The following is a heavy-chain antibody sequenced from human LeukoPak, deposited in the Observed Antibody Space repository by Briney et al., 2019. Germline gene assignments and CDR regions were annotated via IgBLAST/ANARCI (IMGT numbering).Heavy chain of an antibody. D-gene: IGHD2-2*02. CDR3: ARAPIYMGFDY. CDR2: VNHSGST. J-gene: IGHJ4*02. CDR1: GGSFRGYY. V-gene: IGHV4-34*01. Sequence: SETLSLTCAVYGGSFRGYYWSWIRQPPGKGLEWIGEVNHSGSTNYNPSLKSRVTISVDTSKNQFSLKLSSVTAADTAVYYCARAPIYMGFDYWGQGTLVTVSS.